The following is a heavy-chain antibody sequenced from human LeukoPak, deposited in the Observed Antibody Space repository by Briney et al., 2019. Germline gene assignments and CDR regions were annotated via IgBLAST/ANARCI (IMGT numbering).Heavy chain of an antibody. Sequence: GASVKVSCKASGGTFSSYAISWVRQAAGQGPEWMGRIIPILGIANYAQKYQGRVTITADKSTNTAYRELSSLRAEDTAVYYCAREVEFEASTNWCVPWGQGTLVTVSS. CDR2: IIPILGIA. V-gene: IGHV1-69*04. CDR3: AREVEFEASTNWCVP. J-gene: IGHJ5*02. CDR1: GGTFSSYA. D-gene: IGHD2-15*01.